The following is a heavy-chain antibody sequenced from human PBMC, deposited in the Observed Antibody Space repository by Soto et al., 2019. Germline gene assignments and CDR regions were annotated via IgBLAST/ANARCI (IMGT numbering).Heavy chain of an antibody. V-gene: IGHV3-7*03. CDR3: ARGLSRYWYFDL. CDR2: IMQDGSEK. Sequence: PGESLKISCAASGSTFSNYWMSWVRQAPGKGLEWVANIMQDGSEKYYVDSVKGRFTISRDNAKNSLYLQMNSLRAEDTAVYYCARGLSRYWYFDLWGRGTLVTVS. CDR1: GSTFSNYW. J-gene: IGHJ2*01.